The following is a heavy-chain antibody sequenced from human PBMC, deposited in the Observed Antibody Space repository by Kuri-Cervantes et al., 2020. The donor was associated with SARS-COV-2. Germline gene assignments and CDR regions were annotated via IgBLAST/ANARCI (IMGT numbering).Heavy chain of an antibody. Sequence: LSLTCAASGFTFSSYAMSWVRQAPGKGLEWVSAISGSGGSTYYADSVKGRFTISRDNSKNTLYLQMNSLRAEDTAVYYCAKDALGYCSGGSCYGYYYGMDVWGQGTTVTVSS. J-gene: IGHJ6*02. D-gene: IGHD2-15*01. V-gene: IGHV3-23*01. CDR3: AKDALGYCSGGSCYGYYYGMDV. CDR2: ISGSGGST. CDR1: GFTFSSYA.